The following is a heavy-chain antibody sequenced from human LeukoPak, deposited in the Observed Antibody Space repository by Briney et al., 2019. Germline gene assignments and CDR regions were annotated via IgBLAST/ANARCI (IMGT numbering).Heavy chain of an antibody. CDR1: GGTFSSYA. J-gene: IGHJ4*02. D-gene: IGHD3-22*01. Sequence: SVKVSCKASGGTFSSYAISWVRQAPGQGLEWMGGIIPIFGTANYAQKFQGRVTITADKSTSTAYMELSSLRSEDTAVYYCARATYYYDSSGYLWGQGTLVTVSS. CDR3: ARATYYYDSSGYL. CDR2: IIPIFGTA. V-gene: IGHV1-69*06.